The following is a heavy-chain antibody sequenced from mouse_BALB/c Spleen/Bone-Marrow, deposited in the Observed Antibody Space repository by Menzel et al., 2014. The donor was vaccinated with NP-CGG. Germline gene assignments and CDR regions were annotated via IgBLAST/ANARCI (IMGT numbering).Heavy chain of an antibody. V-gene: IGHV5-17*02. CDR1: GFTFSSFG. CDR3: ARSYYGSSYYFDY. J-gene: IGHJ2*01. Sequence: EVKLVDSGGGLVQPGGSRKLSCAASGFTFSSFGMHWVRQAPEKGLEWVAYISSGSSTIYYADTVKGRFTISRDKPKNTLFLQMTSLRSEDTAMYYCARSYYGSSYYFDYWGQGTTLTVSS. D-gene: IGHD1-1*01. CDR2: ISSGSSTI.